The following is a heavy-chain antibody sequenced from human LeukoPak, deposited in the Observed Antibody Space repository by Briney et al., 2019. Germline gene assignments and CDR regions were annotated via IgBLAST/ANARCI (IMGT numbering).Heavy chain of an antibody. Sequence: GGSLRLSCAGSGFAFGTYAMSCVRQAPGMGLEWVSSISADGQVTYYADSVEGRFTVSRDNSKSTLYLQLNSLRAEDTATYYCARDPYNTILYRLAHWGQGTLVTVSS. D-gene: IGHD3-10*01. CDR2: ISADGQVT. CDR3: ARDPYNTILYRLAH. CDR1: GFAFGTYA. J-gene: IGHJ4*02. V-gene: IGHV3-23*01.